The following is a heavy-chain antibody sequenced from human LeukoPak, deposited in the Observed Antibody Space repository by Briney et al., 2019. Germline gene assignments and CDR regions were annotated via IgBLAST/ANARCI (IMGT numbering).Heavy chain of an antibody. CDR1: GGSFSGYY. CDR3: ARGHDSSGWYFDH. V-gene: IGHV4-34*01. Sequence: SETLSLTCAVYGGSFSGYYWSWIRQPPGKGLEWIGEINHSGGTNYNPSLKSRVTISVDTSKNQFSLKLSSVTAADTAVYYCARGHDSSGWYFDHWGQGTLVTVSS. CDR2: INHSGGT. D-gene: IGHD6-19*01. J-gene: IGHJ4*02.